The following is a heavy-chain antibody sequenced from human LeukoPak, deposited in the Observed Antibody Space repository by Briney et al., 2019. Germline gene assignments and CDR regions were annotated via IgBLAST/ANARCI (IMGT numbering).Heavy chain of an antibody. D-gene: IGHD3-10*01. CDR2: IYTSGST. V-gene: IGHV4-4*07. Sequence: SETLSLTCTVSGGSMRSYYWSWIRQPAGKGLEWIGRIYTSGSTNYNPSLKSRVTMSVDTSKNQFSLKLSSVTAADTAVYYCAREMVRGVITYWGQGTLVIVSS. CDR1: GGSMRSYY. J-gene: IGHJ4*02. CDR3: AREMVRGVITY.